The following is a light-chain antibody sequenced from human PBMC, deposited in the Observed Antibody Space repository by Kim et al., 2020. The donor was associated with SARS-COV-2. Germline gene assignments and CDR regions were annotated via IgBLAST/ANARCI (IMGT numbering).Light chain of an antibody. V-gene: IGKV1-27*01. CDR3: QRYDDAPLT. Sequence: DIQMTQSPSSLSASVGDRVTITCRTSQGIYNYVAWYQQKPGKVPELLIDFASTLRSGVPSRFSGSGSGTDFTLTISSLQPEDVATYYGQRYDDAPLTFGGGAKGDIK. CDR1: QGIYNY. J-gene: IGKJ4*01. CDR2: FAS.